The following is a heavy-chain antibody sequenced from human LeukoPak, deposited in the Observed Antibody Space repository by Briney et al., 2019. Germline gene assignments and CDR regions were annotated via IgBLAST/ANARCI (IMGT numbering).Heavy chain of an antibody. CDR2: INHSGST. Sequence: SETLSLTCAVYGGSFSGYYWSWIRQPPGKGLEWIGEINHSGSTNYNPSLKSRVTISVDTSKNQFSLKLSSVTAADTAVYYCARLGFYYYMDVWGKGTTLTVSS. V-gene: IGHV4-34*01. D-gene: IGHD3-16*01. CDR3: ARLGFYYYMDV. CDR1: GGSFSGYY. J-gene: IGHJ6*03.